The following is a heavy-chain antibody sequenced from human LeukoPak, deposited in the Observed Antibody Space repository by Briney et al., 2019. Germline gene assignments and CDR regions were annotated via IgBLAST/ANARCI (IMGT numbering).Heavy chain of an antibody. V-gene: IGHV3-48*03. CDR2: ISNSGSSK. Sequence: GGSLRLSCAASGFTFSSCEMNWVRQAPGKGLEWLSYISNSGSSKYYADSVRGRFTISRDNAKNSLYLQMNSLRAEDTAVYYCAKNPAAVVGWFDPWGQGTLVTVSS. CDR1: GFTFSSCE. J-gene: IGHJ5*02. CDR3: AKNPAAVVGWFDP. D-gene: IGHD2-15*01.